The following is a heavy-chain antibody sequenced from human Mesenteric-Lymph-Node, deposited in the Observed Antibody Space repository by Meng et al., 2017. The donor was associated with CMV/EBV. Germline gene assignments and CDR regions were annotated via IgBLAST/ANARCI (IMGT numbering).Heavy chain of an antibody. CDR3: ARGHQDESCAGDCPLEY. CDR2: IYYTGGI. D-gene: IGHD2-21*01. V-gene: IGHV4-39*07. J-gene: IGHJ4*02. CDR1: GASVSTATYY. Sequence: SETLSLTCTVSGASVSTATYYWGWVRQPPGKGLEWIGNIYYTGGIYYNPSLKSRLTISVDTSENQLSLNLRSVTAADTAMYYCARGHQDESCAGDCPLEYWGQGTLVTVSS.